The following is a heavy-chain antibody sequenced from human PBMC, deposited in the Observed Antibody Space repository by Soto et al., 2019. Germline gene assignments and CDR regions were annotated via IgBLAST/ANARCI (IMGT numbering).Heavy chain of an antibody. Sequence: EVQLVESGGGLVQPGGSLRLSCAASGFIFSSYDMNWVRQAPGKGLEWVSYISSSGSSINYADSVKGRFIISRDNAKNSLYLQMNSLRAEDTAVYYCARDPGCSNGVCSRFDYWGQGTLVTVSS. CDR1: GFIFSSYD. V-gene: IGHV3-48*03. CDR3: ARDPGCSNGVCSRFDY. D-gene: IGHD2-8*01. J-gene: IGHJ4*02. CDR2: ISSSGSSI.